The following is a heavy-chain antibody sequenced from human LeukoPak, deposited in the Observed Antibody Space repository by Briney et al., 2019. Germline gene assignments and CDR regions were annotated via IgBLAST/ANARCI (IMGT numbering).Heavy chain of an antibody. D-gene: IGHD3-22*01. CDR3: ARDRAFGRRLLPSTASDN. J-gene: IGHJ4*02. V-gene: IGHV1-18*01. CDR2: ISGYDGKT. CDR1: GYTFSLYG. Sequence: ASVTVSCKASGYTFSLYGISWVRQAPGQGLEWIGWISGYDGKTEYAQKVQDRVTMTADTYTNTVYLDLRSLRPDDTAMYYCARDRAFGRRLLPSTASDNWGQGTLVTVSS.